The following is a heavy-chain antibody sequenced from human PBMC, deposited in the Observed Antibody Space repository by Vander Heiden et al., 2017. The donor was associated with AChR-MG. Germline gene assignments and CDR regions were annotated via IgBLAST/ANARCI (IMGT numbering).Heavy chain of an antibody. CDR2: IKQDGSEK. Sequence: EVQLVESGGGLVQPGGSLRLSCAASGFTFGNYWMGWVRQAPGKGLEWVANIKQDGSEKYYVDSVEGRFTISRDNAKNSLSLQMNSLRAEDMAVYYCARPSGLYSSGWYAFDIWGQGTVVTVSS. CDR3: ARPSGLYSSGWYAFDI. CDR1: GFTFGNYW. V-gene: IGHV3-7*03. D-gene: IGHD6-19*01. J-gene: IGHJ3*02.